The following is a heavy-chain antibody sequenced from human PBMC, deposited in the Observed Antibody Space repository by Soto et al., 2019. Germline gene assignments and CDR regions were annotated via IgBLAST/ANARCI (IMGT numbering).Heavy chain of an antibody. CDR1: GFTFSSCS. J-gene: IGHJ3*02. V-gene: IGHV3-21*01. CDR2: ISSSSSYI. Sequence: EVQLVESGGGLVKPGGSLRLSCAASGFTFSSCSMNWVRQAPGKGLEWVSSISSSSSYIYYADSVKGRFTISRDNAKNSLYLQINSLRAEDTAVYYCAREMATITGLGFDIWGQGTMVTVSS. D-gene: IGHD5-12*01. CDR3: AREMATITGLGFDI.